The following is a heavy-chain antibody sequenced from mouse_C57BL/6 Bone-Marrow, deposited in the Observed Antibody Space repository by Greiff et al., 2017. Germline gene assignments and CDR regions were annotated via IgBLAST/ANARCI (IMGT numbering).Heavy chain of an antibody. CDR2: IAPSDSYT. CDR3: ARGVYYGSSWYFDV. Sequence: VQLQQPGAELVMPGASVKLSCKASGYTFTSYWMHWVKQRPGQGLEWIGEIAPSDSYTNYTQKFKGKSTLTVDKSSSTAYMQLSSLTSEDAAVYYCARGVYYGSSWYFDVWGTGTTVTVSS. D-gene: IGHD1-1*01. J-gene: IGHJ1*03. CDR1: GYTFTSYW. V-gene: IGHV1-69*01.